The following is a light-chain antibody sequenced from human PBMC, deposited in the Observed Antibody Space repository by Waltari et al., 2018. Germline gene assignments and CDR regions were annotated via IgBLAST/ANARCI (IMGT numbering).Light chain of an antibody. Sequence: EIVLTQSPGTLSVSPGERATLSCRASQSVSRTLAWYQQKPGQAPKLLIYGASIRATGIPDRFTGSGSGTDFSLTISSLEPEDFAIYFCQHYVRLPATFGQGTKVEIK. CDR3: QHYVRLPAT. CDR1: QSVSRT. CDR2: GAS. V-gene: IGKV3-20*01. J-gene: IGKJ1*01.